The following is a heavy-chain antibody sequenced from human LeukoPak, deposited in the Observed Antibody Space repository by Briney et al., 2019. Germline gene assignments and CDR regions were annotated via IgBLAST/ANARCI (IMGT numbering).Heavy chain of an antibody. D-gene: IGHD3-22*01. Sequence: SETLSLTCTVSGGSISSYYWSWIRQPPGKGLEWIGYIYYSGSTNYNPSLKSRVTISVDTSKNQFSLKLSSVTAADTAVYYCARESYYDSSGYYFISPPQGRRYFDYWGQGTLVTVSS. CDR1: GGSISSYY. CDR3: ARESYYDSSGYYFISPPQGRRYFDY. J-gene: IGHJ4*02. CDR2: IYYSGST. V-gene: IGHV4-59*01.